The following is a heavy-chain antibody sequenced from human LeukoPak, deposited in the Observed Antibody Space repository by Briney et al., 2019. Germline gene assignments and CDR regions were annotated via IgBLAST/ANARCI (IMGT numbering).Heavy chain of an antibody. D-gene: IGHD3-10*01. V-gene: IGHV5-51*01. CDR3: ARRGAGEFLDYWYFEL. J-gene: IGHJ2*01. CDR2: IYPADSDT. Sequence: PGESLKISFKGSGYRFTSYWIGWVRQMPGKGLEWMGLIYPADSDTRYSPAFQGQVAISADKSISTAYLQWSSLKASDTAIYYCARRGAGEFLDYWYFELWARGTLVTVSS. CDR1: GYRFTSYW.